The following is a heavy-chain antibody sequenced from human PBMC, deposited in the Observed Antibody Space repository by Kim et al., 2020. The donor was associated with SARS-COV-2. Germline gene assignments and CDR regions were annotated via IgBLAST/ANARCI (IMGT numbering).Heavy chain of an antibody. CDR2: IYYSWST. Sequence: SETLSLTCTVSGGSISSSSYYWGWIRQPPGKGLEWIGSIYYSWSTYYNPSLKSRVTISVDTSKNQFSLKLSSVTAADTAVYYCASPGYSYGNFDYWGQGTLVTVSS. D-gene: IGHD5-18*01. J-gene: IGHJ4*02. V-gene: IGHV4-39*01. CDR1: GGSISSSSYY. CDR3: ASPGYSYGNFDY.